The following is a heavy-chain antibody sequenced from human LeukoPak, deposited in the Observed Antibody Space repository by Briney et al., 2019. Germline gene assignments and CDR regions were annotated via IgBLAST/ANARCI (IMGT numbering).Heavy chain of an antibody. CDR2: IWYDGSNK. CDR3: ARVLRYFDWLFPLDY. J-gene: IGHJ4*02. D-gene: IGHD3-9*01. V-gene: IGHV3-33*01. CDR1: GFTFSSYG. Sequence: GGSLRLSCAASGFTFSSYGMHWVRQAPGKGLEWVAVIWYDGSNKYYADSVKGRFTISRDNSKNTLYLQMNGLRAEDTAVYYCARVLRYFDWLFPLDYWGQGTLVTVSS.